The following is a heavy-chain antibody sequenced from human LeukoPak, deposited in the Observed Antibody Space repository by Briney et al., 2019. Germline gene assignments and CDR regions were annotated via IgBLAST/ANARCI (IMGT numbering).Heavy chain of an antibody. V-gene: IGHV3-21*01. J-gene: IGHJ4*02. Sequence: KTGGSLRLSCAASGFTFSSYCMNWVRQAPGKGLEWVSSISSSSSYIYYADSVKGRFTISRDNAKNSLYLQMNSLRAEDTAVYYCARHYGGNSGFDYWGQGTLVTVSS. D-gene: IGHD4-23*01. CDR1: GFTFSSYC. CDR2: ISSSSSYI. CDR3: ARHYGGNSGFDY.